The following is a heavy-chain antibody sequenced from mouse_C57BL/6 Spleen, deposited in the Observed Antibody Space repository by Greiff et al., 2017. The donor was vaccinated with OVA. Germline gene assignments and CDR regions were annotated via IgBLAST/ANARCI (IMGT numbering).Heavy chain of an antibody. CDR1: GYTFTSYW. V-gene: IGHV1-50*01. Sequence: QVQLQQPGAELVKPGASVKLSCKASGYTFTSYWMQWVKQRPGQGLEWIGEIDPSDSYTNYNQKFKGKATLTVDTSSSTAYMQLSSLTSEDSAVYYCARLLTVVAKDFDVWGTGTTVTVSS. CDR2: IDPSDSYT. D-gene: IGHD1-1*01. J-gene: IGHJ1*03. CDR3: ARLLTVVAKDFDV.